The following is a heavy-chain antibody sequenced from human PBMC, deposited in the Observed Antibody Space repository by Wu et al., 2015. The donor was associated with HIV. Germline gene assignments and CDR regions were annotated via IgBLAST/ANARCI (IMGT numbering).Heavy chain of an antibody. J-gene: IGHJ4*02. CDR1: GYTFTDFG. D-gene: IGHD2-21*01. Sequence: QVQLVQSGTEVQKPGASVKVSCKASGYTFTDFGISWVRQAPGQGLEWMGWISAYNGDIKYSQKTQGRVIMTTDTSTSTAYMELRSLRSDDTAVYYCTRDLGNYPGYFLDFWGQGILVTVSS. CDR2: ISAYNGDI. CDR3: TRDLGNYPGYFLDF. V-gene: IGHV1-18*01.